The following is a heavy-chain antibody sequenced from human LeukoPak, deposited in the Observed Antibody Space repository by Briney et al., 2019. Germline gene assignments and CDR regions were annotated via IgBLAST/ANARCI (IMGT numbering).Heavy chain of an antibody. V-gene: IGHV3-64D*09. J-gene: IGHJ4*02. CDR3: ARVQEEYDSSGWYYFDY. CDR2: ISSNGGST. D-gene: IGHD3-22*01. Sequence: QSGGSLRLSCSASGFTFSSYAMNWVRQAPGKGLEYVSAISSNGGSTYYADSVKGRFTISRDNSMNTLFLQMSSLRAEDTAVYYCARVQEEYDSSGWYYFDYWGQGTLVTVSS. CDR1: GFTFSSYA.